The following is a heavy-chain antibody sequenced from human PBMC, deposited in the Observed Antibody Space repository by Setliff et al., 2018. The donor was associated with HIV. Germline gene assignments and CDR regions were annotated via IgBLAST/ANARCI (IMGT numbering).Heavy chain of an antibody. D-gene: IGHD4-4*01. V-gene: IGHV5-10-1*01. Sequence: GESLKISCQGSGDSFSNHWISWVRQVPGQGLEWMGNIDPSDSYTHYSPSFQGHVTISADKSISTVYLHWSSLKASDTATYYCARLKSPTPYYYYGMDVWGQGTTVTVSS. CDR2: IDPSDSYT. CDR3: ARLKSPTPYYYYGMDV. CDR1: GDSFSNHW. J-gene: IGHJ6*02.